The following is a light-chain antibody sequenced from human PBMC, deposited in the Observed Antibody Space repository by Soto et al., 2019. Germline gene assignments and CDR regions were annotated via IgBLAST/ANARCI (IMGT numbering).Light chain of an antibody. J-gene: IGKJ2*01. CDR2: GAS. V-gene: IGKV1-39*01. CDR3: QQTFTTPHT. CDR1: LSINTY. Sequence: GDRVAITCRSSLSINTYLNWIQQKPGKAPKVLIYGASSLQNGVPSRFSGSGYGTIFTLTISSLQPEDSATYYCQQTFTTPHTFGRGTHLEIK.